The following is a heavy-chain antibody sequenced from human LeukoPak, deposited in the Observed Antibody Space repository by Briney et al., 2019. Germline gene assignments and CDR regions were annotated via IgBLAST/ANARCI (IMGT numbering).Heavy chain of an antibody. V-gene: IGHV3-23*01. CDR3: ARDGYRRLVGPFDY. Sequence: GGSLRLSCAASGFTFSSYAMSWLGQAPSKGLEGVSPISGSGGSTYYADSVKGRVTITRDNSKNTLYLQMNRLRAEDTAVYYCARDGYRRLVGPFDYWGKGTLVTVCS. J-gene: IGHJ4*02. D-gene: IGHD2-2*01. CDR1: GFTFSSYA. CDR2: ISGSGGST.